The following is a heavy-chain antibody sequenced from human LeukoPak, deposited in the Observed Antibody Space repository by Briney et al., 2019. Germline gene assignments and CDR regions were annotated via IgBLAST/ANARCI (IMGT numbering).Heavy chain of an antibody. Sequence: ASVTVSCKASGYTFTSYGISWVRQAPGQGLEWMGWISAYNGNTNYAQKLQGRVTMTRDTSTSTVYMELSSLRSEDTAVYYCARDTRTETHHYYDSSGYPGYWGLGTLVTVSS. J-gene: IGHJ4*02. CDR2: ISAYNGNT. V-gene: IGHV1-18*01. D-gene: IGHD3-22*01. CDR1: GYTFTSYG. CDR3: ARDTRTETHHYYDSSGYPGY.